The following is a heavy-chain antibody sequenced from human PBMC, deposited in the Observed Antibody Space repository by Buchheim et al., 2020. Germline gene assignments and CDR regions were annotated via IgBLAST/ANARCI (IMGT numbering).Heavy chain of an antibody. V-gene: IGHV1-2*02. CDR1: GFTLTGYY. CDR3: ARTSSFDY. Sequence: QVQLVQSGAEVKKPGASVKVFCKASGFTLTGYYMHWVRQAPGQGLEWMGWINPDSGGTNYAQKFQGRVTMTRDTSINTAFMELSSLTSDDSAVYYCARTSSFDYWGQGTL. CDR2: INPDSGGT. J-gene: IGHJ4*02.